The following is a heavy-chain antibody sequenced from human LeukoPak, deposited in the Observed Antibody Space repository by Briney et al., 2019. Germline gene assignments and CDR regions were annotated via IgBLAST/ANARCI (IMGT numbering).Heavy chain of an antibody. Sequence: ASVKVSCKASGYTFTSYGITWVRQAPGQRLEWMGWINAGNGDTKYSQKFRGRVTITRDTSASTAYMELSSLRSEDTAVYYCARALWFGELGYWGQGTLVTVSS. V-gene: IGHV1-3*01. J-gene: IGHJ4*02. CDR3: ARALWFGELGY. CDR1: GYTFTSYG. CDR2: INAGNGDT. D-gene: IGHD3-10*01.